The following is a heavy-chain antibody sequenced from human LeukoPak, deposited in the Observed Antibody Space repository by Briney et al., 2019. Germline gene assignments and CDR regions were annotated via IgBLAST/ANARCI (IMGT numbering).Heavy chain of an antibody. CDR3: AKITGSVVAAYFDY. Sequence: GGSLRLSCAASGFTFSSYAMSWVRQAPGKGLEWVSAISGSGGSTYYADSVKGRFTISGDNSKNTLYLQMNSLRAEDTAVYYCAKITGSVVAAYFDYWGQGTLVTVSS. J-gene: IGHJ4*02. D-gene: IGHD2-15*01. CDR1: GFTFSSYA. CDR2: ISGSGGST. V-gene: IGHV3-23*01.